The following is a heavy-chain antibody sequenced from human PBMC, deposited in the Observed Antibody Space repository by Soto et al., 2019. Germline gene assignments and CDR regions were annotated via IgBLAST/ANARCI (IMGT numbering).Heavy chain of an antibody. V-gene: IGHV3-30-3*01. CDR3: ARDPGAYCGGDCYLMGDYYYGMDV. J-gene: IGHJ6*02. CDR2: IQNVGSNK. CDR1: GFTFSSYA. Sequence: PGRSLRLSCAASGFTFSSYAMPWVRQAPGKGLAWVAVIQNVGSNKSYADSVKGRFTISRDNSKNTLYLQMNSLRGEGTAVYYCARDPGAYCGGDCYLMGDYYYGMDVWGQGTTGTVSS. D-gene: IGHD2-21*02.